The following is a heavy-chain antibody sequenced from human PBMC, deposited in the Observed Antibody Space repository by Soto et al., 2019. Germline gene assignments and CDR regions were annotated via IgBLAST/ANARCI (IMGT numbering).Heavy chain of an antibody. J-gene: IGHJ4*02. CDR2: ISSSSSTI. V-gene: IGHV3-48*01. Sequence: EVQLVESGGGLVQPGGSLRLSCAASGFTFSSYSMNWVRQAPGKGLEWVSYISSSSSTIYYADSVKGRFTISRDNAKNSLYLQMNSLRAEDTAVYYCASEMTTVTTRGFDYWVQGTLVTVSS. CDR3: ASEMTTVTTRGFDY. D-gene: IGHD4-4*01. CDR1: GFTFSSYS.